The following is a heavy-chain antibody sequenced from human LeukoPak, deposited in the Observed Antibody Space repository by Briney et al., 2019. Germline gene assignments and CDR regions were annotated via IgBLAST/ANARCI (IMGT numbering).Heavy chain of an antibody. CDR2: INPNSGGT. D-gene: IGHD3-10*01. CDR1: GYTFTGYY. Sequence: ASVKVSCKASGYTFTGYYMHWVRQAPGQGLEWMGWINPNSGGTNYAQKFQGRVTMTRGTSISTAYMELSRLRSDDTAVYYCARDSENYYGSGSYYKGYNWFDPWGQGTLVTVSS. CDR3: ARDSENYYGSGSYYKGYNWFDP. J-gene: IGHJ5*02. V-gene: IGHV1-2*02.